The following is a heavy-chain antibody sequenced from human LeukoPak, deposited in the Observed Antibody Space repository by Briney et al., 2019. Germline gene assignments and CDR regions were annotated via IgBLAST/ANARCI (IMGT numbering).Heavy chain of an antibody. D-gene: IGHD3-3*01. CDR1: GYTFTSYY. J-gene: IGHJ4*02. Sequence: EASVKVSCKASGYTFTSYYMHWVRQAPGQGLEWMGIINPSGGSTSYAQKFQGRVTMTRDTSTSTVYMELSSLRSEDTAVYYCARDGGYGFWSGYHRPDYWGQGTLVTVSS. V-gene: IGHV1-46*01. CDR3: ARDGGYGFWSGYHRPDY. CDR2: INPSGGST.